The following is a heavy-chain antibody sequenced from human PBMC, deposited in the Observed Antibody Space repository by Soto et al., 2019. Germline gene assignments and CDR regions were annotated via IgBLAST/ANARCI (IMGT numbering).Heavy chain of an antibody. CDR1: GYTFTSYG. J-gene: IGHJ4*02. CDR2: ISAYNGNT. CDR3: GRDLIVVVPAAIGGGLGVDY. Sequence: QVQLVQSGAEVKKPGASVKVSCKASGYTFTSYGISWVRQAPGQGLEWMGWISAYNGNTNYAQKLQGRVTMTTDTSRSTAYRGLRSRRSNDTAVYYCGRDLIVVVPAAIGGGLGVDYWGQGTLVTVSS. V-gene: IGHV1-18*01. D-gene: IGHD2-2*02.